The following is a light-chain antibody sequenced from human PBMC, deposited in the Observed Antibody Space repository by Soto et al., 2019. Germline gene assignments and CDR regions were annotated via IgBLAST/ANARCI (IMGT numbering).Light chain of an antibody. CDR2: GAS. V-gene: IGKV3-20*01. J-gene: IGKJ5*01. CDR3: QLYVSSSMYT. CDR1: QTVSSND. Sequence: EIVLTQSPDTLSLSPGERATLSCRASQTVSSNDLAWCQQRPGQAPSLLIYGASTRAAGIPDRFTGSGSGTDFTLTISRLEPEDFAVYFCQLYVSSSMYTFGQGTRLEI.